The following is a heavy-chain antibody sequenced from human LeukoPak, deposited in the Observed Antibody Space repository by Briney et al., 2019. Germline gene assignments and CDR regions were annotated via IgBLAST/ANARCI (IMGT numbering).Heavy chain of an antibody. CDR3: ATGNYYGSGSYYKRPYYYYMDV. CDR1: GYTLTELS. D-gene: IGHD3-10*01. V-gene: IGHV1-24*01. Sequence: ASVKVSCKVSGYTLTELSMHWVRQAPGKGLEWMGGFDPEDGETIYAQKFQGRVTMTEDTSTDTAYMELSSPRSEDTAVYYCATGNYYGSGSYYKRPYYYYMDVWGKGTTVTISS. CDR2: FDPEDGET. J-gene: IGHJ6*03.